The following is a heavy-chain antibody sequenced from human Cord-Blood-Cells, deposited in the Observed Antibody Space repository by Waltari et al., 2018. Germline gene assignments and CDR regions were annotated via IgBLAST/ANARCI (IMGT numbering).Heavy chain of an antibody. V-gene: IGHV3-30-3*01. J-gene: IGHJ3*02. CDR2: RSYDGSNK. CDR1: GFTFSSYA. D-gene: IGHD2-15*01. Sequence: QVQLVESGGGVVQPGRSLRLSCAASGFTFSSYAMHWLRQAPGKGLEWGEVRSYDGSNKYYADSVKGRFTISRDNSKNTLYLQMNSLRAEDTAVYYCASLDCSGGSCYSGAFDIWGQGTMVTVSS. CDR3: ASLDCSGGSCYSGAFDI.